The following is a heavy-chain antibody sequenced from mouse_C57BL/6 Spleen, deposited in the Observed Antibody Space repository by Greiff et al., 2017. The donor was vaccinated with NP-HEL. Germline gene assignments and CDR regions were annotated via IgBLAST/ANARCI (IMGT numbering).Heavy chain of an antibody. D-gene: IGHD1-1*01. CDR3: ARNYGSSYVGYFDY. V-gene: IGHV2-2*01. Sequence: VQLKESGPGLVQPSQSLSITCTVSGFSLTSYGVHWVRQSPGKGLEWLGVIWSGGSTDYNAAFISRLSISKDNSKSQVFFKMNSLQADDTAIYYCARNYGSSYVGYFDYWGQGTTLTVSS. CDR2: IWSGGST. J-gene: IGHJ2*01. CDR1: GFSLTSYG.